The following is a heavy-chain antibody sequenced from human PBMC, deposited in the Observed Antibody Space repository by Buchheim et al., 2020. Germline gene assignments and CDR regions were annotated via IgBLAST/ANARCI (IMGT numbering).Heavy chain of an antibody. CDR1: GFTFSSYA. CDR3: AKYSIQLWLWYFDY. Sequence: EVQLVESGGGLVQPGGSLRLSCAASGFTFSSYAMSWVRQAPGKGLEWVSAISGSCGRTYYADSVMGRITLSRDNSKNTLHLQMNSLRAEDTAVYYCAKYSIQLWLWYFDYWGQGTL. D-gene: IGHD5-18*01. V-gene: IGHV3-23*04. CDR2: ISGSCGRT. J-gene: IGHJ4*02.